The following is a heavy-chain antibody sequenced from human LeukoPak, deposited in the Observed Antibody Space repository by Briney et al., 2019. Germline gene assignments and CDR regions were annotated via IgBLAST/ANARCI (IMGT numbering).Heavy chain of an antibody. CDR3: AKAQGRGSYSGSRCPTWFDP. J-gene: IGHJ5*02. CDR1: GFTFSSYW. Sequence: PGGSLRLSCAASGFTFSSYWMSWVRQAPGKGLEWVSAISGSGGSTYYADSVKGRFTISRDNSKNTLYLQMNSLRAEDTAVYYCAKAQGRGSYSGSRCPTWFDPWGQGTLVTVSS. CDR2: ISGSGGST. V-gene: IGHV3-23*01. D-gene: IGHD1-26*01.